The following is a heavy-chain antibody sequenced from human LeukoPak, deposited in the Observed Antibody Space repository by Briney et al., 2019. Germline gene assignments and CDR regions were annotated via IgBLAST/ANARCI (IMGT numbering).Heavy chain of an antibody. CDR2: ISAYNGNT. D-gene: IGHD3-10*01. J-gene: IGHJ6*02. Sequence: GASVNVSCKASGYTFTSYGISWVRQAPGQGLEWMGWISAYNGNTKYAQKLQGRVTMTTDTSTSTAYMELRSLRSDDTAVYYCARDLGFTMVRGVLYYYYGMDVWGQGTTVTVSS. CDR3: ARDLGFTMVRGVLYYYYGMDV. V-gene: IGHV1-18*01. CDR1: GYTFTSYG.